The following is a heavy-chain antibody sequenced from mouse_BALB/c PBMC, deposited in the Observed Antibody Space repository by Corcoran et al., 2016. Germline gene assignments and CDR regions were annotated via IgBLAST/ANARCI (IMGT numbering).Heavy chain of an antibody. D-gene: IGHD4-1*01. V-gene: IGHV14-3*02. CDR1: GFNIKDTY. J-gene: IGHJ1*01. Sequence: EVQLQQSGAELVKPGASVKLSCTASGFNIKDTYMHGVKQRHEQGLEWIGRIDPANGNTKYDTKFQGKATITADTSSNTAYLQLSSLTSEDTGVYYCANWDWYVDVWGAGTTVTVSS. CDR2: IDPANGNT. CDR3: ANWDWYVDV.